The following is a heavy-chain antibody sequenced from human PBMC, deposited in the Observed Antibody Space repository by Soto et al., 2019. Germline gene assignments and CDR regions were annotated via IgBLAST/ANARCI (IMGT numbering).Heavy chain of an antibody. Sequence: QVQLVQSGAEVRKSGSSVKVSCKLSGASFDSYTITWVRQAPGQRLEWMGGIIPIFGTTNYAQKFQARLTITADGFTSAAYTELSSLTSEDTAVYYCARGPLYDLESGMCWYFDIWGRGTLVTVSS. V-gene: IGHV1-69*01. J-gene: IGHJ2*01. CDR2: IIPIFGTT. CDR3: ARGPLYDLESGMCWYFDI. D-gene: IGHD1-26*01. CDR1: GASFDSYT.